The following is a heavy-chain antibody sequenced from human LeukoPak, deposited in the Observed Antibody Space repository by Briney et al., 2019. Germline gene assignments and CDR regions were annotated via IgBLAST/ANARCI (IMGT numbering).Heavy chain of an antibody. CDR2: INHSGST. CDR3: ARFGYDYVWGSYRSHPLFDY. V-gene: IGHV4-34*01. CDR1: GGSFSGYY. D-gene: IGHD3-16*02. Sequence: PSETLSLTCAVYGGSFSGYYWSWIRQPPGKGLEWIGEINHSGSTNYNPSLKSRVTISVDTSKNQFSLKLSSVTAADTAVYYCARFGYDYVWGSYRSHPLFDYWGQGTLVTASS. J-gene: IGHJ4*02.